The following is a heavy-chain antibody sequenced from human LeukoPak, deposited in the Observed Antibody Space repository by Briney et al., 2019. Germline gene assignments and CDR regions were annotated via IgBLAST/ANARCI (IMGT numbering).Heavy chain of an antibody. CDR2: IYYSGST. CDR1: GGSISSGGYY. CDR3: ARDSYYDSSGYYYGGLDY. Sequence: SQTLSLTCAVSGGSISSGGYYWSWIRQHPGKGLEWIGYIYYSGSTYYNPSLKSRVTISVDTSKNQFSLKLSSVTAADTAAYYCARDSYYDSSGYYYGGLDYWGQGTLVTVSS. D-gene: IGHD3-22*01. J-gene: IGHJ4*02. V-gene: IGHV4-31*11.